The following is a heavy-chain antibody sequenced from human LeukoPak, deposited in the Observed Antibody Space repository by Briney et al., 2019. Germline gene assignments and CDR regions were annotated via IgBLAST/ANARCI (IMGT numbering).Heavy chain of an antibody. Sequence: ASVKVSCKVSGYSLTDLSMHWVRQAPGNGLEWMGGFDPEHREAIYAQKFQGRVSMTEDTSTDTAYVELSSLRSEDTAVYCAAGGIYSLLDYWGQGTLVTVSS. D-gene: IGHD1-26*01. CDR3: AGGIYSLLDY. CDR1: GYSLTDLS. CDR2: FDPEHREA. V-gene: IGHV1-24*01. J-gene: IGHJ4*02.